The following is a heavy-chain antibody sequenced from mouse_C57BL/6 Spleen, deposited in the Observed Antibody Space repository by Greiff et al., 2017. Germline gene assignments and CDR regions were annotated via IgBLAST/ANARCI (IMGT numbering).Heavy chain of an antibody. CDR1: GFPFSYQG. CDR3: ARTIFDY. J-gene: IGHJ2*01. Sequence: EVKPMEVGGGLVKPGGFLKPPRAAFGFPFSYQGMHWVRQAPEKGLEWVAYISSGSSTIYYADTVKGRFTISRDNAKNTLFLQMTSLRSEDTAMYYCARTIFDYWGQGTTLTVSS. CDR2: ISSGSSTI. D-gene: IGHD1-1*02. V-gene: IGHV5-17*01.